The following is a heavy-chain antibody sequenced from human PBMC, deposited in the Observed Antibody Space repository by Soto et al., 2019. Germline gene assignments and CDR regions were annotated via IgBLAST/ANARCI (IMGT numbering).Heavy chain of an antibody. CDR2: ISSSGSTI. CDR3: ATAGPRDYYYYGMDV. V-gene: IGHV3-11*01. J-gene: IGHJ6*02. CDR1: GFTFSDYY. Sequence: PGGSLRLSCAASGFTFSDYYMSWIRQAPGKGLEWVSYISSSGSTIYYADSVKGRFTISRDNAKNSLYLQMNSLRAEDTAVYYCATAGPRDYYYYGMDVWGQGTTVTVSS.